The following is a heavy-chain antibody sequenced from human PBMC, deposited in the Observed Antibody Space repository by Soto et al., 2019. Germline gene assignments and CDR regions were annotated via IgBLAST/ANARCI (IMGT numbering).Heavy chain of an antibody. CDR1: GFSLSTHGVA. V-gene: IGHV2-5*02. J-gene: IGHJ5*02. Sequence: QITLKESGPTLVKPTQTLTLTCTFSGFSLSTHGVAVGGIRQPAGKALEWLALSYWGEDKYYSATLNSGHTITEDTTKNQMVLTMTTMDPVDTATYSCAHALLFCTGGSCSTHVDTLGQGTLVTVSS. CDR2: SYWGEDK. CDR3: AHALLFCTGGSCSTHVDT. D-gene: IGHD2-15*01.